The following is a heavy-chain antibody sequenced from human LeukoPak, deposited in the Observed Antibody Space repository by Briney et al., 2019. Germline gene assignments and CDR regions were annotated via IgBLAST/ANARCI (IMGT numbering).Heavy chain of an antibody. CDR2: IWYDGSNE. Sequence: GGSLRLSCAASGFTFSSYGMHWVRQAPGKGLEWVAGIWYDGSNEYYADSVKGRFTISRDNSKNTLYLQMNSLRAEDTAVYYCARDRRGYCSGGSCPLDYYYYGMDVWGQGTTVTVSS. J-gene: IGHJ6*02. V-gene: IGHV3-33*01. CDR3: ARDRRGYCSGGSCPLDYYYYGMDV. CDR1: GFTFSSYG. D-gene: IGHD2-15*01.